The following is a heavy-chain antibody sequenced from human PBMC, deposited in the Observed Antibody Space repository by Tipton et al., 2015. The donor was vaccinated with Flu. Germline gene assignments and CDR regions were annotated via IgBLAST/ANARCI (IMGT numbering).Heavy chain of an antibody. Sequence: GSLRLSCAASGFTFSTSWMSWVRQAPGKGLEWVANINQGGSEKYYVDSVKGRFTISRDNAKNSLHLHMNSLRAEDTAVYYCATLTGDDYWGQGIMVTVSS. CDR1: GFTFSTSW. D-gene: IGHD7-27*01. J-gene: IGHJ4*02. CDR3: ATLTGDDY. V-gene: IGHV3-7*01. CDR2: INQGGSEK.